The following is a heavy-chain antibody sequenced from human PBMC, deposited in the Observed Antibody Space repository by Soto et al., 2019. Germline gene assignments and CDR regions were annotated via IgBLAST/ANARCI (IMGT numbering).Heavy chain of an antibody. CDR1: GFTFSSCA. D-gene: IGHD6-25*01. CDR2: ISYDGSNK. CDR3: ARDQGLDAFDI. J-gene: IGHJ3*02. Sequence: GGSLRLSCAASGFTFSSCAMHWVRQAPGKGLEWVAVISYDGSNKYYADSVKGRFTISRDNSKNTLYLQMNSLRAEDTAVYYCARDQGLDAFDIWGQGTMVTVSS. V-gene: IGHV3-30-3*01.